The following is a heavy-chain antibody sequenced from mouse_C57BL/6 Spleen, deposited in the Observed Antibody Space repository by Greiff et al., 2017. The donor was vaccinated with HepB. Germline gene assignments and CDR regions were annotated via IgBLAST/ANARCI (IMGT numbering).Heavy chain of an antibody. CDR2: INPSTGGT. CDR1: GYSFTGYY. D-gene: IGHD1-1*01. Sequence: EVQLQQSGPELVKPGASVKISCKASGYSFTGYYMNWVKQSPEKSLEWIGEINPSTGGTTYNQKFKAKATLTVDKSSSTAYMQLKSLTSEDSAVYYCARHGSSFFDYWGQGTTLTVSS. J-gene: IGHJ2*01. V-gene: IGHV1-42*01. CDR3: ARHGSSFFDY.